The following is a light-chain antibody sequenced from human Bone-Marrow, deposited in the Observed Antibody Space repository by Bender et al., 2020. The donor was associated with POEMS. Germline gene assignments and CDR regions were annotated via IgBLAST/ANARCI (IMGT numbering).Light chain of an antibody. CDR2: DVS. V-gene: IGLV2-14*03. Sequence: QSALTQPASVSASPGQSITISCTGTSSDVGGYNYVSWYQQHPGKAPKLIISDVSNRPSGVSNRFSGSKSGNTASLTISGLQAEDEADYYCSSYTSDSITGLFGGGTKLTVL. CDR1: SSDVGGYNY. J-gene: IGLJ3*02. CDR3: SSYTSDSITGL.